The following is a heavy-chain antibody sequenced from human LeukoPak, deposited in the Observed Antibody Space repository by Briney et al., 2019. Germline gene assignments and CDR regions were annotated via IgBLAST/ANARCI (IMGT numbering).Heavy chain of an antibody. CDR1: GGSFTAYY. V-gene: IGHV4-34*01. CDR3: AREDYYFDS. J-gene: IGHJ4*02. Sequence: PSETLSLTCSVYGGSFTAYYWSWIRQPPGKGLEWIGEINHSRGTKYNPSLESRVTILLDASKNEFSLNLNSVTAADTAVYYCAREDYYFDSWGQGTLVTVSS. CDR2: INHSRGT.